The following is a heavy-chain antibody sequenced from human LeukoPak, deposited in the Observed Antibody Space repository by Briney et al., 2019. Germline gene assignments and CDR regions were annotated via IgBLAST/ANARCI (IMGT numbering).Heavy chain of an antibody. Sequence: PGRSLRLSCAASGFTFSSYAMNWVRQAPGKGLEWVAVISYDGSNKYYADSVKGRFTISRDNSRNTLYLQMNSLRAGDTSVYYCARESAAGTCDYWGQGTLVTVSS. V-gene: IGHV3-30-3*01. CDR1: GFTFSSYA. CDR3: ARESAAGTCDY. J-gene: IGHJ4*02. CDR2: ISYDGSNK. D-gene: IGHD6-13*01.